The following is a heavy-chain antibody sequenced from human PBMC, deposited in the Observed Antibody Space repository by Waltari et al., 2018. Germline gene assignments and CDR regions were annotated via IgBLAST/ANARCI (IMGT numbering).Heavy chain of an antibody. V-gene: IGHV1-8*03. CDR3: ARGEEDWFDP. CDR2: MNPNSGNT. J-gene: IGHJ5*02. CDR1: GYTFTSSD. Sequence: QVQLVQSGAEVNKPGASVTVSCKASGYTFTSSDINWVRQPTGPGLEWMGWMNPNSGNTGYAQKFQGRVTITRNTSISTAYMELSSLRSEDTAVYYCARGEEDWFDPWGQGTLVTVSS.